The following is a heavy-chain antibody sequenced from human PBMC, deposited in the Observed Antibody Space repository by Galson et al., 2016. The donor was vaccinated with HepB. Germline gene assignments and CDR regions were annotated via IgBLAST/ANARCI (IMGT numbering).Heavy chain of an antibody. CDR2: IWYDGTNK. Sequence: SLRLSCAASGFTFNTYGIHWVRQAPGKGLEWVAVIWYDGTNKYYADSVKGRFTISRDNSKNTLELQMNSLRVEDTAMYYCTRGKGVLEWLFPDVFDVWGRGTLVTVSS. J-gene: IGHJ3*01. D-gene: IGHD3-3*01. CDR1: GFTFNTYG. CDR3: TRGKGVLEWLFPDVFDV. V-gene: IGHV3-33*01.